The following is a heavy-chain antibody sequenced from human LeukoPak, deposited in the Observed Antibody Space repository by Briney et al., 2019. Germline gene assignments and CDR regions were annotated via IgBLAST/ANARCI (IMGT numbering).Heavy chain of an antibody. CDR3: ARGSGFDWLLNWFDP. Sequence: PSETLSLTCAVYGGSFSGYYWSWIRQPPGKGLEWIGEINHSGSTNYNPSLKSRVTISVDTSKNQFSLKLSSVTAADTAVYYCARGSGFDWLLNWFDPWGQGTLVTVSS. J-gene: IGHJ5*02. D-gene: IGHD3-9*01. CDR2: INHSGST. V-gene: IGHV4-34*01. CDR1: GGSFSGYY.